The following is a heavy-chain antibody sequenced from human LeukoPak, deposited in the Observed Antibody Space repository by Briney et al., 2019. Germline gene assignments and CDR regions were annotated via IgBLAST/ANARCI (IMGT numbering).Heavy chain of an antibody. V-gene: IGHV2-5*02. CDR3: AHKPALHGSQFNYFDY. J-gene: IGHJ4*02. Sequence: SGPTLVNPTQTLTLTCAFSGFSITSDGVGVGWIRQPPGRALEWLAFIYWDDDKRYSPSLKNRLTITKDTSKNRVVLTLTNVDPVDTATYFCAHKPALHGSQFNYFDYWGQGSLVTVSS. CDR1: GFSITSDGVG. D-gene: IGHD3-10*01. CDR2: IYWDDDK.